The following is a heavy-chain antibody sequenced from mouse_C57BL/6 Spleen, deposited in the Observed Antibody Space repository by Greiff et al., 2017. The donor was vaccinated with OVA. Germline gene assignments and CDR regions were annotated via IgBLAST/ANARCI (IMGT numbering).Heavy chain of an antibody. Sequence: LQQSEGGLVQPGSSMKLSCTASGFTFSDYYMAWVRQVPEKGLEWVANINYDGSSTYYLDSLKSRFIISRDNAKNILYLQMSSLKSEDTATYYCARDSDGYDGDYFDYWGQGTTLTVSS. CDR3: ARDSDGYDGDYFDY. D-gene: IGHD2-2*01. J-gene: IGHJ2*01. CDR1: GFTFSDYY. CDR2: INYDGSST. V-gene: IGHV5-16*01.